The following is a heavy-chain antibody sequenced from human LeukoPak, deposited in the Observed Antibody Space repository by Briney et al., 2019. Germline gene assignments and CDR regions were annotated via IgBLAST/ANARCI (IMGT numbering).Heavy chain of an antibody. Sequence: ASVKVSCKASGYTFTSYYMHWVRQAPGQGLEWMGGIIPIFGTANYAQKFQGRVTITADESTSTAYMELSSLRSEDTAVYYCARELGYCSSTSCFNWFDPWGQGTLVTVSS. CDR3: ARELGYCSSTSCFNWFDP. CDR1: GYTFTSYY. V-gene: IGHV1-69*13. CDR2: IIPIFGTA. J-gene: IGHJ5*02. D-gene: IGHD2-2*01.